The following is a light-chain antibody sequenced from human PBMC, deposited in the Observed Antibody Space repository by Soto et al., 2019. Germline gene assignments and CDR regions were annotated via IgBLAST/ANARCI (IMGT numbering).Light chain of an antibody. J-gene: IGLJ1*01. CDR2: DVS. CDR1: SSDVGGYNY. Sequence: QSVLTQPASVSGSPGQSIAISCTGTSSDVGGYNYVSWYQQHPGKAPKVLINDVSNRPSGVSSRFSGSKSGNTASLTISGLQAEYDADYYCSSYTSSSTYVFGTGTKVTVL. V-gene: IGLV2-14*01. CDR3: SSYTSSSTYV.